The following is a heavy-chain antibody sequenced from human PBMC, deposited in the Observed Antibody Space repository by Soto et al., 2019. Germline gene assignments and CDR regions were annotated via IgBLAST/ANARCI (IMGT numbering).Heavy chain of an antibody. CDR1: GGTFSTYT. D-gene: IGHD2-15*01. CDR2: IIPILDVL. J-gene: IGHJ3*01. CDR3: ARGSEGSGTESAFHF. V-gene: IGHV1-69*02. Sequence: QVHLVQSGAEVKKPGSSVKVSCKTSGGTFSTYTVSWVRQAPGQGLEWIGRIIPILDVLTYAQKFQGRVTNPADKSTSTAYLELTSLKSEDTAMYYCARGSEGSGTESAFHFWGQGTMVTVSS.